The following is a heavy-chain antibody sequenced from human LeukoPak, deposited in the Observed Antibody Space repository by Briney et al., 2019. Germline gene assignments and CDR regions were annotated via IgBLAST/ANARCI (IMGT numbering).Heavy chain of an antibody. Sequence: GRSLRLSCAASGFTFSSYGMHWVRQAPGKGLEWVAVIWYDGSKKYYADSVKGRFTISGDNSKNTLYLQMNSLRAEDTAVYYCAREYSSSWYYYYYYMDVWGKGTTVTVSS. CDR3: AREYSSSWYYYYYYMDV. CDR1: GFTFSSYG. D-gene: IGHD6-13*01. V-gene: IGHV3-33*01. CDR2: IWYDGSKK. J-gene: IGHJ6*03.